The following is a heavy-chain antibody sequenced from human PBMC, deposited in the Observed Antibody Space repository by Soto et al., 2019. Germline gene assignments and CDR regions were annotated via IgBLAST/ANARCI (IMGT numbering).Heavy chain of an antibody. CDR3: ARGPVNPWNYLDAFDI. CDR1: GFTFGSYS. CDR2: ISSSSSYI. D-gene: IGHD1-7*01. J-gene: IGHJ3*02. Sequence: VGFLRLSSTASGFTFGSYSVNWVRQAPGKGLEWVSSISSSSSYIYYADSVKGRFTISRDNAKNSLYLQMNSLRAEDTAVYYCARGPVNPWNYLDAFDIWGQGTMVTVSS. V-gene: IGHV3-21*01.